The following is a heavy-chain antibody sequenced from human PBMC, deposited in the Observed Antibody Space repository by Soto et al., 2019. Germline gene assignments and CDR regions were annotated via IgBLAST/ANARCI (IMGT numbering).Heavy chain of an antibody. D-gene: IGHD3-3*01. CDR1: GFTFNDYG. J-gene: IGHJ4*02. CDR2: ISGSGSYT. CDR3: AKVFNSAYSHYTPFDN. V-gene: IGHV3-23*01. Sequence: GGSLRLSCAASGFTFNDYGMSWVRQAPGKGLEWVSSISGSGSYTYYADFAKGRLTVSRDNSNNMLFLQMNGLRAEDTAIYYCAKVFNSAYSHYTPFDNWRQGTLVTVSS.